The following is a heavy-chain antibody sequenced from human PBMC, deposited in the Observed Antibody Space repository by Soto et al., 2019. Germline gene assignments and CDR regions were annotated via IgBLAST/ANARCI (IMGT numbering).Heavy chain of an antibody. CDR2: INHSGST. J-gene: IGHJ5*02. Sequence: SETLSLTCAVYGGSFSGYYWSWIRQPPGKGLEWIGEINHSGSTNYNPSLKSRVTISVDTSKNQFSLKLSSVTAADTAAYYCARVEMATILANWFDPWGQGTLVTVSS. D-gene: IGHD5-12*01. CDR3: ARVEMATILANWFDP. V-gene: IGHV4-34*01. CDR1: GGSFSGYY.